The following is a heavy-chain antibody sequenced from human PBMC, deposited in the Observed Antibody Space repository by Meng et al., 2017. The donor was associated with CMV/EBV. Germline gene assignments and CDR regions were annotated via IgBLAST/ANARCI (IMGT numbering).Heavy chain of an antibody. V-gene: IGHV1-69*05. CDR3: ASPSRWLAARPWYYYGMDV. J-gene: IGHJ6*02. D-gene: IGHD6-6*01. CDR1: GGTFSSHA. CDR2: IIPIFGTA. Sequence: SVKVSCKASGGTFSSHAISWVRQAPGQGLEWMGGIIPIFGTANYAQKFQGRVTITTDESTSTAYMELSSLRSEDTAVYYCASPSRWLAARPWYYYGMDVWGQGTTVTVSS.